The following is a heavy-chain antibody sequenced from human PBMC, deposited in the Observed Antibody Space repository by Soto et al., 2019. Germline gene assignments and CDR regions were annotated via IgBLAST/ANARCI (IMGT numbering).Heavy chain of an antibody. CDR3: ARVSSSWHAPVV. CDR2: IGGSGAAT. CDR1: GFTFISYE. V-gene: IGHV3-48*03. Sequence: GGSLRLSCAASGFTFISYEMNWVRQAPGKGLEWVSYIGGSGAATYYAYSVKGRFTISRDNAKNSLYLQMNSLRVDDTAVYYCARVSSSWHAPVVWGQGTTVTVYS. J-gene: IGHJ6*02. D-gene: IGHD6-13*01.